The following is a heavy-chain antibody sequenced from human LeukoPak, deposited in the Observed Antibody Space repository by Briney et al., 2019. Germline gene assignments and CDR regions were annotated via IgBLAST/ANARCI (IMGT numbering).Heavy chain of an antibody. J-gene: IGHJ4*02. Sequence: GGSLRLSCAASGFTFNNYAMSWVRQAPGKGLEWVSAISGSGTATYYADSVKGRFTISRDNSKNTLYVQVNSLGTEDTAAYYCAKGSYYDSSGSFYFDYWGQGTLVTVSS. CDR2: ISGSGTAT. CDR1: GFTFNNYA. CDR3: AKGSYYDSSGSFYFDY. V-gene: IGHV3-23*01. D-gene: IGHD3-22*01.